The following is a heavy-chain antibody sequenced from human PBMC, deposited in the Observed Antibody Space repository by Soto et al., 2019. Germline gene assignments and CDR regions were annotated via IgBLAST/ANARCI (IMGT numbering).Heavy chain of an antibody. CDR2: IIPIFGTA. V-gene: IGHV1-69*13. Sequence: SVKVSCKASGGTFSIYAISWVLQAPGQGLEWMGGIIPIFGTANYAQKFQGRVTITADESTSTAYMELSSLRSEDTAVYYCARTYCSSTSCYFSGDYWGQGTLVTVSS. CDR1: GGTFSIYA. J-gene: IGHJ4*02. CDR3: ARTYCSSTSCYFSGDY. D-gene: IGHD2-2*01.